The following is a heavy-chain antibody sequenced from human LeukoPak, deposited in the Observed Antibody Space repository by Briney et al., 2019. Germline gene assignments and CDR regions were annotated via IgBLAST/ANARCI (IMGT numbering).Heavy chain of an antibody. CDR3: AREAPPGSFDY. CDR2: ISGDGTTT. Sequence: PGGSLRLSCAASGFTFSTYPMHWVRQDPGKGLESVSAISGDGTTTYYANSVKGRFTISRDNSKNTLYLQMGSLRPEDTAVYYCAREAPPGSFDYWGQGNLVTVSS. D-gene: IGHD6-19*01. J-gene: IGHJ4*02. CDR1: GFTFSTYP. V-gene: IGHV3-64*01.